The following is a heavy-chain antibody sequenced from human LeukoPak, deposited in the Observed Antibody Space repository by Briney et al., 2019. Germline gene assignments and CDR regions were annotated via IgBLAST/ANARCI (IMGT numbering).Heavy chain of an antibody. Sequence: SETLSLTCTVSGGSISSSSYYWGWIRQPPGKGLEWIGSIYYSGSTYYNPSLKSRVTISVDTSKNQFSLKLSSVTAADTAVYYCARALYYYDSSGYYPYYFDYWGQGTLVTVSS. J-gene: IGHJ4*02. CDR3: ARALYYYDSSGYYPYYFDY. CDR1: GGSISSSSYY. CDR2: IYYSGST. V-gene: IGHV4-39*07. D-gene: IGHD3-22*01.